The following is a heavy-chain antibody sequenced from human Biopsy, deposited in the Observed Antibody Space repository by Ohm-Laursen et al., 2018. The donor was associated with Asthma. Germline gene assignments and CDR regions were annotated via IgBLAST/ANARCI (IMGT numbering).Heavy chain of an antibody. CDR2: INAGNGNT. J-gene: IGHJ3*02. V-gene: IGHV1-3*01. Sequence: SSVKVSCKASGYTFISYAIHWVRQAPGQRLEWMGRINAGNGNTKYSQKFQGRVTITRDTSASTAYMELSSLRSEDTAVYYCARTYYDFLTGQVNDAFATWGQGTMVTVSS. CDR1: GYTFISYA. D-gene: IGHD3-9*01. CDR3: ARTYYDFLTGQVNDAFAT.